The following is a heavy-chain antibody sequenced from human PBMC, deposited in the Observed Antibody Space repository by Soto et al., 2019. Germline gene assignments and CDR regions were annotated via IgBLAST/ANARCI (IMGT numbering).Heavy chain of an antibody. V-gene: IGHV1-18*01. J-gene: IGHJ4*02. Sequence: ASVKVSCKASGYTFKNYGISWMRQVPGQGLEWMGWISGHNDKTNYTQKFQDRITMTTDTSTDTAYLELRSLRSDDTAVYYCARASGGGVAATYYWGQGTLVTVSS. CDR3: ARASGGGVAATYY. CDR1: GYTFKNYG. CDR2: ISGHNDKT. D-gene: IGHD1-26*01.